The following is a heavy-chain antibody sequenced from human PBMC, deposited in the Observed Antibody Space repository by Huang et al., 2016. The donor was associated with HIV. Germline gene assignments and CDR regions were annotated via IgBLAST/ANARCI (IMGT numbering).Heavy chain of an antibody. CDR3: VKDRGQQLSPFDS. V-gene: IGHV3-21*01. J-gene: IGHJ4*02. CDR1: GVSLDSFN. Sequence: EVQLVDSGGGLVKPGGSLRLSWAASGVSLDSFNMFWVRQTPAKGVQWVASISPSSSFIEYADSVKGRFSISRDNAKNSLYLQMNSLRGEDTAVYYCVKDRGQQLSPFDSWGQGTLVTVSS. D-gene: IGHD6-13*01. CDR2: ISPSSSFI.